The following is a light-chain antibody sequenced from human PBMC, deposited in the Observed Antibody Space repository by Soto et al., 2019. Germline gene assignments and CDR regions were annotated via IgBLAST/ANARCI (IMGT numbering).Light chain of an antibody. Sequence: QSALTQPASVSGSPGQSITISCTGTSSDVGGYNYVSWYQQHPGKAPKLMIYDVSNRPSGVSNHFSGSKSGNTASLTISGLQAEDEADYYGSSYTSSGTVVFGGGTKLTV. V-gene: IGLV2-14*01. CDR2: DVS. J-gene: IGLJ2*01. CDR1: SSDVGGYNY. CDR3: SSYTSSGTVV.